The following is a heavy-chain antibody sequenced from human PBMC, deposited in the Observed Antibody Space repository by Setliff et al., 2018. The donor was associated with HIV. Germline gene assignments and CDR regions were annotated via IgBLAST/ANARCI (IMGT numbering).Heavy chain of an antibody. CDR1: GDSISSYY. V-gene: IGHV4-59*08. CDR2: IYYGST. D-gene: IGHD2-2*01. Sequence: TSETLSLTCTVSGDSISSYYWNWIRQPPGKALEWIGYIYYGSTHYNPSFEGRVTISVDTSKNQFSLKLRSVTAADTAVYYCARGVNTGGYHYYYYYMDVWGKGTTVTVSS. J-gene: IGHJ6*03. CDR3: ARGVNTGGYHYYYYYMDV.